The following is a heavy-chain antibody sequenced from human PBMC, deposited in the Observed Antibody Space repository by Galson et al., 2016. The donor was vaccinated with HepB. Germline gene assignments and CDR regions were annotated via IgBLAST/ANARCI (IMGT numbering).Heavy chain of an antibody. CDR2: INHDGGGA. CDR1: GFSFSSYS. D-gene: IGHD3-3*02. V-gene: IGHV3-64D*06. CDR3: VKDPHFYYGVDV. Sequence: SLRLSCAASGFSFSSYSMHWVRQTPGKGLEYVSAINHDGGGAYYADSVKGRFTISRDNSKNTLYLQMSSLRVEDTAVYYCVKDPHFYYGVDVWGQGTTVTVAS. J-gene: IGHJ6*02.